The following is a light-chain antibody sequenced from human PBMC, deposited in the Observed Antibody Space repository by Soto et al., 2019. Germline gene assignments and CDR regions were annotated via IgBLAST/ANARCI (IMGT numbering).Light chain of an antibody. J-gene: IGKJ2*01. CDR1: QTISSS. V-gene: IGKV1-5*03. CDR2: KAS. CDR3: QQYDSYSPYT. Sequence: DIQMTQFPPTLSASIGDRVTITCRARQTISSSLAWYQQKPGKAPKLLSYKASTLETGVLSRFSGSGSGTEFTLTLSSLQPADFATYYCQQYDSYSPYTVGQGTRLEIK.